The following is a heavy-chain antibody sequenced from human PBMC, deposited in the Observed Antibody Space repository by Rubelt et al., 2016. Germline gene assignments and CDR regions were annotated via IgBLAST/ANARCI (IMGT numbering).Heavy chain of an antibody. J-gene: IGHJ6*02. CDR2: IKEDGSEK. Sequence: YGGGVVQPGGSLRVSCAASGFTFSSYWMSWVRQAPGKGLEWVANIKEDGSEKYYVDSVKGRFIISRDNAKNSLFLQMNSLRVDDTGSYYCASRYHYGMDVWGQGTTVSVSS. CDR3: ASRYHYGMDV. D-gene: IGHD3-16*02. V-gene: IGHV3-7*01. CDR1: GFTFSSYW.